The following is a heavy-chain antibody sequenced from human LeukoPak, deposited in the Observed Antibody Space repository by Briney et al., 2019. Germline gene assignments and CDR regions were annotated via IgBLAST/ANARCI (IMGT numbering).Heavy chain of an antibody. CDR2: IKQDGSEK. CDR3: ARGNGVFDY. J-gene: IGHJ4*02. Sequence: GGSLRLSCAASGFTFSSYSMSWVRQAPGKGREWVANIKQDGSEKYYVDSVKGRFTISRDNAKNSLYLQMNRLRAEDTAVYYCARGNGVFDYWGQGTLVTVSS. D-gene: IGHD1-1*01. CDR1: GFTFSSYS. V-gene: IGHV3-7*04.